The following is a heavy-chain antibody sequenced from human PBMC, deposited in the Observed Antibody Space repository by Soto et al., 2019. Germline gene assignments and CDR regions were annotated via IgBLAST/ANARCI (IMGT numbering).Heavy chain of an antibody. J-gene: IGHJ3*02. V-gene: IGHV1-18*01. CDR2: ISAYNGNT. Sequence: ASVKVSCKASGYTFTSYGISWVRQAPGQGLEWMGWISAYNGNTNYAQKLQGRVTMTTDTSTSTAYMELRSLRSDDTAVYYCARDRAGGVSYYDILTGYAARELDDAFDIWGQGTMVTVSS. D-gene: IGHD3-9*01. CDR3: ARDRAGGVSYYDILTGYAARELDDAFDI. CDR1: GYTFTSYG.